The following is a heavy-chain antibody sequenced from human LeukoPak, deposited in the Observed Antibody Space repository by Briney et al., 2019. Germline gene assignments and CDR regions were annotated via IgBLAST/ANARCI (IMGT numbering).Heavy chain of an antibody. CDR1: GFTFSSYS. V-gene: IGHV3-21*01. CDR2: ISSSSYI. Sequence: KPGGSLRLSCAASGFTFSSYSMNWVRQAPGKGLEWVSSISSSSYIYYADSVKGRFTISRDNAKNSLYLQMNSLRAEDTAVYYCARGIKYSYASSDYWGQGTLVTVSS. CDR3: ARGIKYSYASSDY. D-gene: IGHD5-18*01. J-gene: IGHJ4*02.